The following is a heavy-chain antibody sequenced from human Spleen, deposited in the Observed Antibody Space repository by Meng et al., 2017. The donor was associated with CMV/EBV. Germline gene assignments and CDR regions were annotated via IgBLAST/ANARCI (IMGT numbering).Heavy chain of an antibody. D-gene: IGHD2-2*01. V-gene: IGHV3-33*06. CDR2: IWYDGRNK. CDR1: GFSFSNYG. J-gene: IGHJ4*02. CDR3: AKDLPYCSSKSCSQTPRLPDF. Sequence: GGSLRLSCAASGFSFSNYGMHWVRQAPGKGLEWVAVIWYDGRNKYHADSVKGRFTISRDNSKNTLYLQMSSLRAEDTAVYYCAKDLPYCSSKSCSQTPRLPDFWGQGTLVTVSS.